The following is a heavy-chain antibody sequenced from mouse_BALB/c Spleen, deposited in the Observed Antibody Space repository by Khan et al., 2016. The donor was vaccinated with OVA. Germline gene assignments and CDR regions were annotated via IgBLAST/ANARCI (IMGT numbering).Heavy chain of an antibody. CDR3: ARRGYDYGRGALFAY. D-gene: IGHD2-4*01. J-gene: IGHJ3*01. CDR2: IWSAGST. Sequence: QVQLQQSGPGLVQPSQSLSITCTVSGFSLTNYSVHWVRQSPGKGLEWLGVIWSAGSTDYNAAFISRLTIRKDNSRSQVFFKMNSLQPNDTDIYYCARRGYDYGRGALFAYWGQGTLVTVSA. CDR1: GFSLTNYS. V-gene: IGHV2-2*02.